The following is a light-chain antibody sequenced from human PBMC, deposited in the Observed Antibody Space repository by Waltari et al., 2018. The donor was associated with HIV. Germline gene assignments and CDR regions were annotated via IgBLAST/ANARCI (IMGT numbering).Light chain of an antibody. V-gene: IGLV2-14*03. CDR2: DVS. CDR1: SRDVGGYNY. Sequence: QSALTQPASVSGSPGQSITISCTGTSRDVGGYNYVSWYQQHPGKAPKLMIYDVSKWPSGVSNRFSGSKSGNTASLTISGLQAEDEADYYCSSYTGSSTWVFGGGTKVTVL. J-gene: IGLJ3*02. CDR3: SSYTGSSTWV.